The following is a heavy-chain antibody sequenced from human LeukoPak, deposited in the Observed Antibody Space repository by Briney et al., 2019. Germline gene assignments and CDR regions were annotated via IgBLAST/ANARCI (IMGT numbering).Heavy chain of an antibody. Sequence: ASVKVSCKASGGTFSSYAISWVRQAPGQGLEWMGWISAYNGNTNYAQKLQGRVTMTTDTSTSTAYMELRSLRSDDTAVYYCARIPVVVVAATYWFDPWGQGTLVTVSS. CDR1: GGTFSSYA. J-gene: IGHJ5*02. V-gene: IGHV1-18*01. CDR2: ISAYNGNT. D-gene: IGHD2-15*01. CDR3: ARIPVVVVAATYWFDP.